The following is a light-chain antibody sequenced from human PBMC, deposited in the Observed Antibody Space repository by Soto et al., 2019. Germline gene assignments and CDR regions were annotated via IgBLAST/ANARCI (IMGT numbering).Light chain of an antibody. CDR2: DVG. J-gene: IGLJ1*01. CDR3: NSYREDHPRFYV. CDR1: SSDVGDYNY. V-gene: IGLV2-14*03. Sequence: QSALTQPASVSGSPGQSITISCTGTSSDVGDYNYVSWYQQHPGKAPKLLIYDVGSRPSGVSNRFSGSKSGTTASLAISGLQPEDEADYYCNSYREDHPRFYVFGTGTKVTVL.